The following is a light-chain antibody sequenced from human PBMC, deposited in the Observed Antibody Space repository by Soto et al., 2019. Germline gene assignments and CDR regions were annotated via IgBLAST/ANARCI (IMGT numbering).Light chain of an antibody. CDR3: SSYRTGGPFV. Sequence: QSALTQPASVSGSPGQSIAISCTGTSSDVGGYNYVSWYQQLPGKAPKLLISEVSNRPSGVSHRFSGSKSGNTASPTISGLQAEDEADYYCSSYRTGGPFVFGTGTKVTVL. V-gene: IGLV2-14*01. CDR2: EVS. CDR1: SSDVGGYNY. J-gene: IGLJ1*01.